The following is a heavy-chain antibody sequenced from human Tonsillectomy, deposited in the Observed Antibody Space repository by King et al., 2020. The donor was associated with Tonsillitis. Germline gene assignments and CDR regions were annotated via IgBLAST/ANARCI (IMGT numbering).Heavy chain of an antibody. CDR1: GFTFRSYS. Sequence: VQLVESGGGLVQPGGSLRLSCVGSGFTFRSYSMNWVRQAPGKGLEWIAYITRSSQTTFYANSVEDRFTVSRDNAKDSLYLQMDSLRAEDTAVYYCARDRTLQYYIDAWCKGTTVTVSS. CDR3: ARDRTLQYYIDA. J-gene: IGHJ6*03. CDR2: ITRSSQTT. D-gene: IGHD2-15*01. V-gene: IGHV3-48*01.